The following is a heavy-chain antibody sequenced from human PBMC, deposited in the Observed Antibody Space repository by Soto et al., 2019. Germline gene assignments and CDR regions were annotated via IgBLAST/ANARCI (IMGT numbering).Heavy chain of an antibody. CDR2: INTYNYNT. J-gene: IGHJ4*02. Sequence: QVQLVQSGAEVKKPGASVKVSCKASGYTFTSYGLSWVRQAPGQGLEWMGWINTYNYNTKFSQKVQGRVTLTSDTSTNTAYMDLRSLRSDDTAVYYCVRDERFDYGDYWGQGTLVTVSS. V-gene: IGHV1-18*04. CDR3: VRDERFDYGDY. CDR1: GYTFTSYG. D-gene: IGHD3-3*01.